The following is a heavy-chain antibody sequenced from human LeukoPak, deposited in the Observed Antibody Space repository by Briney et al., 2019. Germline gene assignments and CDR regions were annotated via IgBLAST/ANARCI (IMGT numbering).Heavy chain of an antibody. V-gene: IGHV1-2*02. CDR3: ARARQPRYCSSTSCPDPFRTTRTTAMVPFDY. D-gene: IGHD2-2*01. CDR2: INPNSGGT. Sequence: GASVKVSCKASGYTFTGYYMHWVRQAPGQGLEWMGWINPNSGGTNYAQKFQGRVTMTRDTSISTAYMELSSLRSEDTAVYYCARARQPRYCSSTSCPDPFRTTRTTAMVPFDYWGQGTLVTVSS. J-gene: IGHJ4*02. CDR1: GYTFTGYY.